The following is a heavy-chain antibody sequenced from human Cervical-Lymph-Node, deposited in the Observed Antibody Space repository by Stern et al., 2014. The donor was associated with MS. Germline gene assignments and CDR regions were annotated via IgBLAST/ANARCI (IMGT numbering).Heavy chain of an antibody. Sequence: EEQLVESGGGLVQPGGSLRLSCAASGFTFSTYAFSWVRPAPGKGLEWVSSISDSGVYTFYADAVKGRFTISRDNSKSMLYLEMQSLRAEDTAVYHCAKDLGRGVVVVPLYGLDVWGQGTTVTVSS. V-gene: IGHV3-23*04. J-gene: IGHJ6*02. CDR2: ISDSGVYT. CDR3: AKDLGRGVVVVPLYGLDV. CDR1: GFTFSTYA. D-gene: IGHD2-2*01.